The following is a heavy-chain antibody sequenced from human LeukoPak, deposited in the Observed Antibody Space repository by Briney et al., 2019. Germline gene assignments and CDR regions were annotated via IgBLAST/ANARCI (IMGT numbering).Heavy chain of an antibody. Sequence: GGSLRLSCAASGFTFSSYWMHWVRQAPGKGLVWVSRINSDGSSTSYADSVKGRFTISRDNSKNTLYLQMNSLRAEDTAVYYCAKPDSSGYYYYFDYWGQGTLVTVSS. CDR3: AKPDSSGYYYYFDY. CDR2: INSDGSST. V-gene: IGHV3-74*01. J-gene: IGHJ4*02. D-gene: IGHD3-22*01. CDR1: GFTFSSYW.